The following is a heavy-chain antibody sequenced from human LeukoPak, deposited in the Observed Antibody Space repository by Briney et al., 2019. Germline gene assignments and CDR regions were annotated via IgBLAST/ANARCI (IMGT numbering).Heavy chain of an antibody. J-gene: IGHJ3*02. D-gene: IGHD3-3*01. CDR1: GFTFSSYA. CDR2: ISYDGSNK. V-gene: IGHV3-30-3*01. Sequence: GGSLRLSCAASGFTFSSYAMHWVRQAPGKGLEWVAVISYDGSNKYYADSVKGRFTISRDNSKNTLYLQMNSLRAEDTAVYYCASPESHHYDFWSGLVDAFDIWGQGTMVTVSS. CDR3: ASPESHHYDFWSGLVDAFDI.